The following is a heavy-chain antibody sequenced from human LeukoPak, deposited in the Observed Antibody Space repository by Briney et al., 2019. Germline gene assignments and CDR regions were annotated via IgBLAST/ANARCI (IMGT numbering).Heavy chain of an antibody. CDR3: ARKAGYYYGSGDY. V-gene: IGHV3-7*01. D-gene: IGHD3-10*01. CDR1: GFTFSKYW. CDR2: INKDGSET. J-gene: IGHJ4*02. Sequence: GGSLRLSCAASGFTFSKYWMSWVRQAPGKGLEWVANINKDGSETYYADSVKGRSTMSRDNAKNSLDLQMKSLRAEDTAVYYCARKAGYYYGSGDYWGQGTLVTVSS.